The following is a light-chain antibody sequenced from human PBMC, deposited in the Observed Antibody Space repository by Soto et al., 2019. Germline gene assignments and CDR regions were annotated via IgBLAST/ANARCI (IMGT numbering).Light chain of an antibody. V-gene: IGKV3-20*01. CDR1: QSVSSSF. CDR2: GAS. J-gene: IGKJ1*01. Sequence: DIVLTQSPASLSLPPGERATLSCRASQSVSSSFLAWYQQKPGQAPRLLIYGASRRATGIADRFTGSGSGTDFTLTISRVEPEDFAVYYCQQYDSSLTFGLGTKVEIK. CDR3: QQYDSSLT.